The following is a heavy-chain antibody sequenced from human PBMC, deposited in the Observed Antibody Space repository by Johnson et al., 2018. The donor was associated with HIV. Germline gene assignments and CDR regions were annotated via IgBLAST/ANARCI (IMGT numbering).Heavy chain of an antibody. CDR3: AKDQHYYDSRNGGAFDI. D-gene: IGHD3-22*01. J-gene: IGHJ3*02. Sequence: VQLVESGGGLVKPGGSLRLSCAASGFTFSDYGMHWVRQAPGKGLEWVAVIGFDGSKKNYVDSMKGRFTISRDNSKNTLYLKMNSLRAEDTAVYYCAKDQHYYDSRNGGAFDIWGQGEMVTVSS. V-gene: IGHV3-33*06. CDR2: IGFDGSKK. CDR1: GFTFSDYG.